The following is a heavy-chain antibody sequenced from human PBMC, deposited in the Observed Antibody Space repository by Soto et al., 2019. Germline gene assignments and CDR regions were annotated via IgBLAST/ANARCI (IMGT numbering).Heavy chain of an antibody. CDR2: ISYDGSNK. Sequence: QVQLVESGGGVVQPGRSLRLSCAASGFTFSSYAMHWVRQAPGKGLEWVAVISYDGSNKYYADPVKGRFTISRDNSKNPXXLQMNSLRAEATAVYYCARDQRLYYYDSSGYSFAYWGQGTLVTVSS. J-gene: IGHJ4*02. CDR3: ARDQRLYYYDSSGYSFAY. CDR1: GFTFSSYA. V-gene: IGHV3-30*14. D-gene: IGHD3-22*01.